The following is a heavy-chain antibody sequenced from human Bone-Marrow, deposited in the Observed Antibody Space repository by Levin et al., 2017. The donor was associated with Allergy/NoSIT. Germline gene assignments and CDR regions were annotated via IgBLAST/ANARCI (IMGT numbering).Heavy chain of an antibody. CDR2: ISHDERSI. CDR3: ATAGRTSGYADAFEF. CDR1: GPIFSSFV. Sequence: GGSLRLSCAVSGPIFSSFVMHWVRQAPGKGLEWVAVISHDERSIMYADSVKGRFTISKDNSKKTLYLQMSSLRDEDTATYFCATAGRTSGYADAFEFWGQGTMVTVS. V-gene: IGHV3-30*03. J-gene: IGHJ3*01. D-gene: IGHD3-22*01.